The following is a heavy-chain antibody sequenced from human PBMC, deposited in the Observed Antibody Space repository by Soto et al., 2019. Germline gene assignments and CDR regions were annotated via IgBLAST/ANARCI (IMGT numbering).Heavy chain of an antibody. CDR1: VFTFSSYA. D-gene: IGHD3-10*01. CDR2: ISGSGGST. J-gene: IGHJ4*02. V-gene: IGHV3-23*01. CDR3: AKDGYGSGSYYSPYYFDY. Sequence: PGWSLRLSCAASVFTFSSYAMSWVRQAPGKGLEWVSAISGSGGSTYYADSVKGRFTISRDNSKNTLYLQMNSLRAEDTAVYYCAKDGYGSGSYYSPYYFDYWGQGTLVTVSS.